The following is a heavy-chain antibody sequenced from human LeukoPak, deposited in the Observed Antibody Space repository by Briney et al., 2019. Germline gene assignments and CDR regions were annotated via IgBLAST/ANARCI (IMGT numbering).Heavy chain of an antibody. Sequence: ESGPTLVNPTQTLTLSCTFSGFSLRTSGVGVGWIRQPPGKALEWLAVIYWDGDKRYSPSLKSRLTITKDTSKNQVVLTMTNMDPVDTGTYYCAHLWNNYNYFDYWGQGTLVTVSS. CDR2: IYWDGDK. CDR3: AHLWNNYNYFDY. V-gene: IGHV2-5*02. CDR1: GFSLRTSGVG. D-gene: IGHD1/OR15-1a*01. J-gene: IGHJ4*02.